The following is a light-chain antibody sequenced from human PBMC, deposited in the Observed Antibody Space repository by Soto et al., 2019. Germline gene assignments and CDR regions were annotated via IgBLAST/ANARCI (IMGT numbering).Light chain of an antibody. V-gene: IGKV3-20*01. CDR3: KQYGSSPWT. CDR1: QSVSANY. CDR2: GAS. Sequence: EIVLTQSPDTLSLSPGERATLSCRASQSVSANYLAWYQQKPGQAPRLLIYGASSRATGIPDRFSGSGSGTVFTLTISRLEPEDFAVYYCKQYGSSPWTFGQGTKVEIK. J-gene: IGKJ1*01.